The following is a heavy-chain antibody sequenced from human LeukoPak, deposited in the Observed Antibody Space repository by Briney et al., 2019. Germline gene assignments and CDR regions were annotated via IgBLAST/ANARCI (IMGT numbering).Heavy chain of an antibody. CDR1: GGTFNNFA. CDR3: ARDLPIGTSSVFESY. J-gene: IGHJ4*02. CDR2: IIPMSGTA. Sequence: SVKVSCKASGGTFNNFAISWVRQAPEQGLEWVGGIIPMSGTANYAQKFQGRVTITADESTSTAYMELRSLRSDDTAVYYCARDLPIGTSSVFESYWGQGTLVTVSS. V-gene: IGHV1-69*13. D-gene: IGHD1-7*01.